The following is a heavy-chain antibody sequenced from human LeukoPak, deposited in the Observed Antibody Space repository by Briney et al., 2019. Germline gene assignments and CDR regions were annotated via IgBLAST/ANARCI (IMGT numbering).Heavy chain of an antibody. CDR2: IYYSGST. Sequence: PSETLSLTCTVSGGSISSYYWSWIRQPPGKGLEWIGYIYYSGSTNYNPSLKSRVTISVDTSKNQFSLKLSSVTAADTAVYYCARARAIFGVVIIPPYMDVWGKGPRSPSP. CDR3: ARARAIFGVVIIPPYMDV. CDR1: GGSISSYY. J-gene: IGHJ6*03. D-gene: IGHD3-3*01. V-gene: IGHV4-59*01.